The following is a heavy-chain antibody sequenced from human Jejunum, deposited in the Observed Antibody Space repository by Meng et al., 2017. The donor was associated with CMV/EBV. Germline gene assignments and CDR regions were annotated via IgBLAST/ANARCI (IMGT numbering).Heavy chain of an antibody. CDR3: ARGTQGAYLDI. D-gene: IGHD3-16*01. J-gene: IGHJ4*02. CDR1: GYKFTDYY. CDR2: INPSRGIT. Sequence: SCKESGYKFTDYYLHWVRQATGQGLEWMGIINPSRGITNFAQKFRDRLTMTRDTSTTTVYMELSSLTSDDTAVYYCARGTQGAYLDIWGQGTLVTVSS. V-gene: IGHV1-46*01.